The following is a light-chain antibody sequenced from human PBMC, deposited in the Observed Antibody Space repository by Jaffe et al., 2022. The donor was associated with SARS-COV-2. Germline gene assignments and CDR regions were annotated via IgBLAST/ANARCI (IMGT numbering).Light chain of an antibody. CDR3: QSYDSSVRGAVV. CDR2: ANN. V-gene: IGLV1-40*01. Sequence: QSVLTQPPSVSGAPGQGVTISCSGSSSNIGTVYDVHWYQQLPGTAPRLLIYANNRRPSGVPDRFSGSKSGTSASLAISGLQAEDEADYYCQSYDSSVRGAVVFGGGTKLTVL. CDR1: SSNIGTVYD. J-gene: IGLJ2*01.